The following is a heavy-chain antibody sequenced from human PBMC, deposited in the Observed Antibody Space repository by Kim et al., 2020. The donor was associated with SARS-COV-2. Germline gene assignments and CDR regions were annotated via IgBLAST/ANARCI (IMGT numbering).Heavy chain of an antibody. J-gene: IGHJ3*01. CDR3: AKDLGYSSGWQPAA. D-gene: IGHD6-19*01. Sequence: GGSLRLSCAASGFTFSSYAMSWVRQAPGKGLEWVSAISGSGGSTYYADSVKGRFTISRDNSKNTLYLQMNSLRAEDTAVYYCAKDLGYSSGWQPAAWGQGTMVTVSS. CDR2: ISGSGGST. CDR1: GFTFSSYA. V-gene: IGHV3-23*01.